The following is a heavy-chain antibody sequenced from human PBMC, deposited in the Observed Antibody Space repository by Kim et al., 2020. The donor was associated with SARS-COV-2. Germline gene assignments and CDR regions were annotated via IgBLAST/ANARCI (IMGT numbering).Heavy chain of an antibody. CDR3: ASMVRGVNYFDY. J-gene: IGHJ4*02. Sequence: RYSPSCQGQVTISTDKSISTAYLQWSSLKASDTAMYYCASMVRGVNYFDYWGQGTLVTVSS. V-gene: IGHV5-51*01. D-gene: IGHD3-10*01.